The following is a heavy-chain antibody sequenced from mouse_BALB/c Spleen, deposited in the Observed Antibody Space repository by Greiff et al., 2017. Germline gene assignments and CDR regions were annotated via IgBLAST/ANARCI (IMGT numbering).Heavy chain of an antibody. V-gene: IGHV5-6*01. CDR2: ISSGGSYT. D-gene: IGHD2-4*01. J-gene: IGHJ3*01. CDR3: ARQGDDYDVGAY. CDR1: GFTFSSYG. Sequence: EVQVVESGGDLVKPGGSLKLSCAASGFTFSSYGMSWVRQTPDKRLEWVATISSGGSYTYYPDSVKGRFTISRDNAKNTLYLQMSSLKSEDTAMYYCARQGDDYDVGAYWGQGTLVTVSA.